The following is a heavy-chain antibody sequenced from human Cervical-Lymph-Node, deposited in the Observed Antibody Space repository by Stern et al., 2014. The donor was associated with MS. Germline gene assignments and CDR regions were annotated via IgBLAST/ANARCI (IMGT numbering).Heavy chain of an antibody. D-gene: IGHD3-10*01. CDR3: AAEGEYIRSGIYHYTGMDV. V-gene: IGHV1-58*02. Sequence: QMQLVQSGAEVKRPGTSVRVSCKASGFTFLSSAMQWVRQAPGQRLEWIGFILGDSAYTRYAQKFHDRVTISRDMSTSTVNMELSSLRSEDTAVYYCAAEGEYIRSGIYHYTGMDVWGQGTTVTVSS. CDR2: ILGDSAYT. CDR1: GFTFLSSA. J-gene: IGHJ6*02.